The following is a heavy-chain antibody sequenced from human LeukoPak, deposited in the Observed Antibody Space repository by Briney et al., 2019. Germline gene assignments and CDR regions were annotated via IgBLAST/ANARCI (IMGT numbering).Heavy chain of an antibody. CDR3: ARLSTGGYYYGSGFDY. CDR1: GGTFSSYG. D-gene: IGHD3-10*01. J-gene: IGHJ4*02. CDR2: IIPSFGTA. Sequence: ASVTVSCKASGGTFSSYGISWVRQAPGQGLEWMGGIIPSFGTANYAQKFQGKVTITADESTSTAYMELSRLRSEDTAVYYCARLSTGGYYYGSGFDYWGQGTLVTVSS. V-gene: IGHV1-69*13.